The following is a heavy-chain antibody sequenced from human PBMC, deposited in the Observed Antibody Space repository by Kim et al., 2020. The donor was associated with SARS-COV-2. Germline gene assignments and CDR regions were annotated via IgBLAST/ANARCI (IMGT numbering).Heavy chain of an antibody. V-gene: IGHV3-48*02. J-gene: IGHJ4*02. Sequence: YTADSVKGRFTHSRDNAKNPLYLQMNSRRDEDTAVYYCARERGYGVYFDYWGQGTLVTVSS. CDR3: ARERGYGVYFDY. D-gene: IGHD4-17*01.